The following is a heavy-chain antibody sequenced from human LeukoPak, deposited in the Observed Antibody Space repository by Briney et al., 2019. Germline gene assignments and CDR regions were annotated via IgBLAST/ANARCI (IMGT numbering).Heavy chain of an antibody. CDR2: IDRSGST. J-gene: IGHJ5*02. CDR1: GDSISSGGYY. V-gene: IGHV4-30-2*01. Sequence: SETLSLTCTVSGDSISSGGYYWSWIRQPPGKGLEWIGYIDRSGSTYFNPSLKSRATILIDRSKNQFSLKLNSVTATDTAVYYCAREGSYGYNWFDPWGQGTLVTVSS. D-gene: IGHD3-10*01. CDR3: AREGSYGYNWFDP.